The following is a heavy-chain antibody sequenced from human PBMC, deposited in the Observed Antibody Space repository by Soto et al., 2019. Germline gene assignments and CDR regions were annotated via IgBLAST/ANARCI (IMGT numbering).Heavy chain of an antibody. Sequence: QVQLVQSGAEVKKPGASVKVSCKASGYTFSSYDINWVRQATGQGLEWMGWLNPNSGDTGYAQKFQGRVTLTRNTSRNTAYTERSSRTSDDTAVYYCATSGGGWYLYWGQGTLVTVSS. CDR3: ATSGGGWYLY. CDR2: LNPNSGDT. CDR1: GYTFSSYD. J-gene: IGHJ4*02. D-gene: IGHD6-19*01. V-gene: IGHV1-8*01.